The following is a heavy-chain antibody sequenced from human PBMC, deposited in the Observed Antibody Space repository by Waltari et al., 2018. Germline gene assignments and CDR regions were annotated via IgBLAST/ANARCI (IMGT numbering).Heavy chain of an antibody. CDR2: IYYSGST. CDR3: ARIIRETHYMDV. D-gene: IGHD1-26*01. V-gene: IGHV4-39*01. J-gene: IGHJ6*03. CDR1: GGSISSSSYY. Sequence: QLQLQESGPGLVKPSETLSLTCTVSGGSISSSSYYWGWIRQPPGKGLEWIGSIYYSGSTYYNPSLKSRVTISVDTSKNQFSRKLSSVTAADTAVYYCARIIRETHYMDVWGKGTTVTVSS.